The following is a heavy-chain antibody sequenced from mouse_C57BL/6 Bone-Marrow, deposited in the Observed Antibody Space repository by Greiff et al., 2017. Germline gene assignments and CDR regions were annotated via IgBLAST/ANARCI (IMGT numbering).Heavy chain of an antibody. Sequence: EVQLQQSGPELVKPGASVKISCKASGYTFTDYYMNWVKQSHGKSLEWIGDINPNNGGTSYNQKFKGKATLTVDKSSSTAYMGLRSLTSEDSAVYYCARGTGTMTYWGQGTLVTVSA. CDR2: INPNNGGT. D-gene: IGHD4-1*01. CDR1: GYTFTDYY. CDR3: ARGTGTMTY. V-gene: IGHV1-26*01. J-gene: IGHJ3*01.